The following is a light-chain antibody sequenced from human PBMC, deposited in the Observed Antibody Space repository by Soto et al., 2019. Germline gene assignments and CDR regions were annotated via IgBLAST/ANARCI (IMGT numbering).Light chain of an antibody. CDR2: GAS. CDR3: QLFVDSPPRWT. V-gene: IGKV3-20*01. Sequence: EIVLTQSPDTLSSSPGDSATLSCRASQSFSGRYLAWYQQKPGQAPKLLIFGASSRAAGVPDRFSGSGSGTDFTLSVSRLEPEDSAVYYCQLFVDSPPRWTFGQGTKVEI. J-gene: IGKJ1*01. CDR1: QSFSGRY.